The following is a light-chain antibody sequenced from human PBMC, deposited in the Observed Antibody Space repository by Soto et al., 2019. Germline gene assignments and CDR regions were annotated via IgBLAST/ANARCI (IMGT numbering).Light chain of an antibody. Sequence: QSVLTQPPSVSGAPGQRVTISCTGSSSNIGAGYDVHWYQQLPGTAPKLLIYGNSNRPSGVPDRFSGSKSGTSASLAITGLHAEDEADYYCQSYDSSLSAYVFGTGTKVTFL. CDR2: GNS. J-gene: IGLJ1*01. CDR1: SSNIGAGYD. V-gene: IGLV1-40*01. CDR3: QSYDSSLSAYV.